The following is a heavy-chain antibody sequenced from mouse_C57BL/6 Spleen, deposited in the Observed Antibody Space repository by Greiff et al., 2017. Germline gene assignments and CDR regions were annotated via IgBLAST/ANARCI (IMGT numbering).Heavy chain of an antibody. CDR2: ISDGGSYT. J-gene: IGHJ2*01. V-gene: IGHV5-4*01. D-gene: IGHD3-2*02. CDR1: GFTFSSYA. Sequence: EVHLVESGGGLVKPGGSLKLSCAASGFTFSSYAMSWVRQTPEKRLEWVATISDGGSYTYYPDNVKGRFTISRDNAKNNLYLQMSHLKSEDTARYYGAREYSSGDYCDYWGQGTTLTVSS. CDR3: AREYSSGDYCDY.